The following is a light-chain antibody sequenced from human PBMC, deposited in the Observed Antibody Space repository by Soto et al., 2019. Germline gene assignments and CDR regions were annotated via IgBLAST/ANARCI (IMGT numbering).Light chain of an antibody. V-gene: IGLV1-44*01. J-gene: IGLJ1*01. CDR3: GSYTTSSNYV. Sequence: QSVLTQPPSASGTPGQRVTISCSGSSSNIGRNTVNWYHQLPGTAPKLLIYSNNQRPSGVPDRFSGSRSGTSASLAITGLQSEDEADYYCGSYTTSSNYVFGTGTKVTVL. CDR2: SNN. CDR1: SSNIGRNT.